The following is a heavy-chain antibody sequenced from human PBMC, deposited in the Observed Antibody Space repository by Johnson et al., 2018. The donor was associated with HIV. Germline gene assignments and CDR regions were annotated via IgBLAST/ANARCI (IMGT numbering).Heavy chain of an antibody. CDR2: IYSGDTT. D-gene: IGHD6-13*01. V-gene: IGHV3-66*02. Sequence: MQLVESGGGLVQPGGSLRLSCAVSGFTVNGNYMSWVRQAPGKGLEWVSVIYSGDTTYYADSVKGRLIISRDNSKNTLYLQMNSLRAEDTAVYYCARGLAADAFDIWGQGTMVTVSS. J-gene: IGHJ3*02. CDR1: GFTVNGNY. CDR3: ARGLAADAFDI.